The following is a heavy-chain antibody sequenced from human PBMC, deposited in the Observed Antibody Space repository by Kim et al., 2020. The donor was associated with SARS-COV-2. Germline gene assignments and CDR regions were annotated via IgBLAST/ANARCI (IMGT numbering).Heavy chain of an antibody. J-gene: IGHJ6*02. CDR3: ASTFPDGMDV. Sequence: TNYNPSLKSRVTISVDTSKNQFSLKLSSVTAADTAVYYCASTFPDGMDVWGQGTTVTVSS. V-gene: IGHV4-59*01. CDR2: T.